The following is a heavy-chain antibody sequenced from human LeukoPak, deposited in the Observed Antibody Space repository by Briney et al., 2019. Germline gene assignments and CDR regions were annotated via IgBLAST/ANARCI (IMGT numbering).Heavy chain of an antibody. CDR3: ARDARDYSNYVGLYYYYYGMDV. CDR2: INAGNGNT. CDR1: GYTFTSYA. V-gene: IGHV1-3*01. Sequence: ASVKVSCKASGYTFTSYAMHWVRQAPGQRLEWMGWINAGNGNTKYSQKFQGRVTITRDTSASTAYMELSSLRSEDTAVCYCARDARDYSNYVGLYYYYYGMDVWGQGTTVTVSS. D-gene: IGHD4-11*01. J-gene: IGHJ6*02.